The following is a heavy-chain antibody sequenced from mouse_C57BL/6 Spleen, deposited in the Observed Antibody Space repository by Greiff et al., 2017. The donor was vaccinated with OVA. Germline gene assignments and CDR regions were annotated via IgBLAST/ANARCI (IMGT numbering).Heavy chain of an antibody. D-gene: IGHD1-1*01. V-gene: IGHV5-12*01. CDR3: ARHEYYGSSPDWYFDV. J-gene: IGHJ1*03. CDR2: ISTGGGST. Sequence: EVQLVESGGGLVQPGGSLKLSCAASGFTFSGYYMYWVRQTPEQRLEWVAYISTGGGSTYYPDTVKGRFTISRDNAKNTLYLQMSRLKSEDTAMYYCARHEYYGSSPDWYFDVWGTGTTVTVSS. CDR1: GFTFSGYY.